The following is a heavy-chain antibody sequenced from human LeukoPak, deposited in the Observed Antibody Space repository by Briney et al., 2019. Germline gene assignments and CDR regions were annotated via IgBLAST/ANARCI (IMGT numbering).Heavy chain of an antibody. Sequence: GGTLRLTCAASGFTFSSYARSWVRQAPGKGLEWVARISGSGGSKYYEDSMKARSTISRDNSKYPLYLQMTSLTAEYTAVYYCAKALSRPQYYYSYGIDVWGQGTTVTVSS. J-gene: IGHJ6*02. V-gene: IGHV3-23*01. CDR1: GFTFSSYA. CDR2: ISGSGGSK. CDR3: AKALSRPQYYYSYGIDV. D-gene: IGHD6-6*01.